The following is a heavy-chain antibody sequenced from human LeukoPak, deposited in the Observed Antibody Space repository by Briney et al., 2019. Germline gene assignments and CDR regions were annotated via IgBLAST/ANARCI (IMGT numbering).Heavy chain of an antibody. CDR1: GYTFTDYY. J-gene: IGHJ2*01. V-gene: IGHV1-2*02. D-gene: IGHD6-19*01. CDR3: ARIAVPGRLYWYLDL. CDR2: INPNSGGT. Sequence: ASVKVSCKASGYTFTDYYMHWVRQAPGQGLEWVGWINPNSGGTNYAQNFQGRVTMTRDTSISTAYMELSRLRSDDTAVYYCARIAVPGRLYWYLDLWGRGTLVTVSS.